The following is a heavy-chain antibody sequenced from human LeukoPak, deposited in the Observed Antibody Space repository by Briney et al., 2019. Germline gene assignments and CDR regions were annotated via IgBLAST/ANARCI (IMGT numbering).Heavy chain of an antibody. CDR3: ARKEVYARGYNWFDP. Sequence: ASVKVSCKASGYTFTSYDINWVRQATGQGLEWMGWMNPNSGNTGYAQKFQGRVTMTRNTSISTAYMELSSLRSEDTAVYYCARKEVYARGYNWFDPWGQGTLVTVSS. CDR2: MNPNSGNT. CDR1: GYTFTSYD. D-gene: IGHD2-8*01. V-gene: IGHV1-8*01. J-gene: IGHJ5*02.